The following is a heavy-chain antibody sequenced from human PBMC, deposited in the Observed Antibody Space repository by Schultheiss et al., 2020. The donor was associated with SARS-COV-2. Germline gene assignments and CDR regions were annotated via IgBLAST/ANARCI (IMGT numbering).Heavy chain of an antibody. D-gene: IGHD6-6*01. J-gene: IGHJ3*02. Sequence: SCAASGFTFDDYAMHWVRQAPGKGLEWVSGISWNSGSIGYADSVKGRFTISRDNAKNSLYLQMNSLRAEDTAVYYCAKDLVDAFDIWGQGTMVTVSS. V-gene: IGHV3-9*01. CDR2: ISWNSGSI. CDR1: GFTFDDYA. CDR3: AKDLVDAFDI.